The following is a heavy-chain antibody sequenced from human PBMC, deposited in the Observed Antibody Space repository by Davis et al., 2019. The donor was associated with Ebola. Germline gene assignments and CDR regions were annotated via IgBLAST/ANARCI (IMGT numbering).Heavy chain of an antibody. Sequence: SVKVSCKASGGTFSSYAISWVRQAPGQGLEWMGGIIPIFGTANYAQKFQGRVTITADESTSTAYMELSRLRSDDTAVYYCARVWSGYYNDYWGQGTLVTVSS. J-gene: IGHJ4*02. CDR2: IIPIFGTA. CDR1: GGTFSSYA. V-gene: IGHV1-69*13. CDR3: ARVWSGYYNDY. D-gene: IGHD3-3*01.